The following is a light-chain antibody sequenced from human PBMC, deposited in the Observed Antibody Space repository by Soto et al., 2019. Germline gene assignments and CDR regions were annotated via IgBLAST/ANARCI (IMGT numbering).Light chain of an antibody. CDR2: KAS. CDR3: QQYGSSGT. CDR1: QTISSW. J-gene: IGKJ1*01. V-gene: IGKV1-5*03. Sequence: DIQMTQSPSSLSTSVGDRVTITCRASQTISSWLAWYQQKPGKAPKLLIYKASTLKSGVPSRFSGSRSGTEFTLTISSLQPDDFAVYYCQQYGSSGTFGQGTKVDIK.